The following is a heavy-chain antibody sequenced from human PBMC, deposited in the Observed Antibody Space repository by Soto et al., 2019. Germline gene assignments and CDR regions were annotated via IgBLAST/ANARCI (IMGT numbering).Heavy chain of an antibody. Sequence: PSETLSLTCAVYGGSFSGYYWSWIRQPPGKGLEWIGEINHSGSTNYNPSLKSRVTISVDTSKNQFSLKLSSVTAADTAVYYCARVMGPIYIHYYSYGMDVWGQGTTVTVSS. J-gene: IGHJ6*02. D-gene: IGHD2-2*02. CDR3: ARVMGPIYIHYYSYGMDV. CDR2: INHSGST. V-gene: IGHV4-34*01. CDR1: GGSFSGYY.